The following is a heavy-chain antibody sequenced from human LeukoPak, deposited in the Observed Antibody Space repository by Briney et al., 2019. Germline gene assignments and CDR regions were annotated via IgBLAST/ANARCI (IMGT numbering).Heavy chain of an antibody. CDR3: ARELEYYYGSGSGYYGMDV. CDR1: RYTFTRYG. J-gene: IGHJ6*04. CDR2: VSAFNVNT. V-gene: IGHV1-18*04. Sequence: APLKVSCKASRYTFTRYGISGGRQAPGQGLEWMGWVSAFNVNTNSAQKLQGRVTMTTDTSTSAAYMELRRLRSDDAVVYYCARELEYYYGSGSGYYGMDVWGKGTAVTVSS. D-gene: IGHD3-10*01.